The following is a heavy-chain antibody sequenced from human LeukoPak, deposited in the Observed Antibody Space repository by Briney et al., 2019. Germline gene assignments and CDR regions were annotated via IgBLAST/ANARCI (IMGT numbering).Heavy chain of an antibody. CDR2: ISYDGSNK. CDR1: GFTFSSYA. Sequence: GGSLRLSCAASGFTFSSYAMHWVRQAPGKGLEWVAVISYDGSNKYYADSVKGRFTISRDNSKNTLYLQMNSLRAEDTAVYYCARSPLEGTFDYWGQGTLVTVSS. J-gene: IGHJ4*02. CDR3: ARSPLEGTFDY. D-gene: IGHD1-1*01. V-gene: IGHV3-30-3*01.